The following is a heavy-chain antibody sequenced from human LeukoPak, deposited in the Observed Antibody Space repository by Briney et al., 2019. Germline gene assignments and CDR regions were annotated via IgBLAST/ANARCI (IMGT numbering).Heavy chain of an antibody. CDR3: ASGIAVAPGYFDY. CDR2: IIPIFGTA. Sequence: ASVKVSCKASGGTFSSYAISWVRQAPGQGLEWVGGIIPIFGTANYAQKFQGRVTITADESTSTAYMELSSLRSEDTAVYYCASGIAVAPGYFDYWGQGTLVTVSS. D-gene: IGHD6-19*01. CDR1: GGTFSSYA. J-gene: IGHJ4*02. V-gene: IGHV1-69*13.